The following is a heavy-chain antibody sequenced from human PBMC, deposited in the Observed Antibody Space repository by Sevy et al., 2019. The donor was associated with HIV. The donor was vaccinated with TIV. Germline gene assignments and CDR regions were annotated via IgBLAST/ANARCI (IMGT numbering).Heavy chain of an antibody. CDR1: GFTFSSYG. V-gene: IGHV3-33*01. CDR3: AREGAYCSGGSCYPRLRGAPFDY. CDR2: IWYDGSNK. Sequence: GGSLRLSCAASGFTFSSYGMHWVRPAPGKGLEWVAVIWYDGSNKYYANSLKGRFTKSSDNAKKTLYLQMNSLRAEDTAVYYCAREGAYCSGGSCYPRLRGAPFDYWGQGTLVTVSS. D-gene: IGHD2-15*01. J-gene: IGHJ4*02.